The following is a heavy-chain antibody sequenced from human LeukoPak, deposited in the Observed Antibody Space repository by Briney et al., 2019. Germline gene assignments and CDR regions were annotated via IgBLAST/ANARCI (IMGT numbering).Heavy chain of an antibody. CDR3: ARVTGYMTEDYFDY. V-gene: IGHV4-59*01. D-gene: IGHD6-13*01. J-gene: IGHJ4*02. CDR2: IYYSGST. CDR1: GGSITNYY. Sequence: SETLSLTCTVSGGSITNYYWSWIRQPPGKGLEWIGYIYYSGSTNYNPSLKSRVTISVDTSKNQFSLRLSSVTAADTAVYYCARVTGYMTEDYFDYRGQGTLITVSS.